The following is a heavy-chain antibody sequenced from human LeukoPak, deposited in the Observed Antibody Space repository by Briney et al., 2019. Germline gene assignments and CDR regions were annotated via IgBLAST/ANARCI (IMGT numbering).Heavy chain of an antibody. CDR1: GGSISNYY. CDR3: ARTSNGWSPFDY. D-gene: IGHD6-19*01. V-gene: IGHV4-4*07. Sequence: SETLSLTCTVSGGSISNYYWSWIRQPAGKGLEWIGRIYSSGSPNYNPSLKSRVTISVDTSKNQFSLKLSSVTAADTAVYYCARTSNGWSPFDYWGQGTLVTVSS. J-gene: IGHJ4*02. CDR2: IYSSGSP.